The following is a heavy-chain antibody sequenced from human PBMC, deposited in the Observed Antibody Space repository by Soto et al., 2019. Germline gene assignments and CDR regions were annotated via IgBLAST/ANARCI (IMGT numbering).Heavy chain of an antibody. CDR3: ARDRYSKSDYKYGMDV. Sequence: LRLSCAASGFTVSSNYMTWVRQAPGKGLEWVSVIYSDGTTYYADSVKGRFTISRDNSKNTLYLQMNSLRAEDTAVYYCARDRYSKSDYKYGMDVWGQGTTVTVSS. D-gene: IGHD6-13*01. CDR2: IYSDGTT. J-gene: IGHJ6*02. CDR1: GFTVSSNY. V-gene: IGHV3-53*01.